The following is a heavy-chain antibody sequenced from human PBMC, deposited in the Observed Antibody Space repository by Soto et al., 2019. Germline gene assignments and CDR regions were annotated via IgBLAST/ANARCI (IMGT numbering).Heavy chain of an antibody. CDR3: AKFAAMVSFDY. Sequence: GGSLRLSCAASGFTFSSYWMHWVRQAPGKGLVWVSRINSDGSSTSYADSVKGRFTISRDNAKNTLYLQMNSLRAEDTAVYYCAKFAAMVSFDYWGQGSQVTVSS. CDR1: GFTFSSYW. J-gene: IGHJ4*02. V-gene: IGHV3-74*01. D-gene: IGHD2-2*01. CDR2: INSDGSST.